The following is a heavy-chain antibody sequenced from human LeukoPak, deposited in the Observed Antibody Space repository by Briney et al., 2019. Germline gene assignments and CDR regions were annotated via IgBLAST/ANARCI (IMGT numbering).Heavy chain of an antibody. CDR2: IYTSGST. D-gene: IGHD3-22*01. CDR1: GGSINSYY. Sequence: SETLSLTCTVSGGSINSYYWSWIRQPAGKGLEWIGRIYTSGSTNYNPSLKSRVTMSLDTSKNQFSLKLSSVTAADTAVYYCARDLFRGQWLFWFDPWGQGTLVTVSS. CDR3: ARDLFRGQWLFWFDP. J-gene: IGHJ5*02. V-gene: IGHV4-4*07.